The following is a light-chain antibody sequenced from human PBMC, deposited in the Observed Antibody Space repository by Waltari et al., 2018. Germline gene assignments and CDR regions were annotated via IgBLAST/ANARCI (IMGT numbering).Light chain of an antibody. CDR1: QSVSNM. Sequence: EIVLTQSPGTLSLSPGERATLSCRASQSVSNMLAWYQQKPCQAPRLLIYDTSNRATGIPARFSGSGSGTDFTLTISSLEPEDFAVYYCQQRSNWPPKFGQGTKVEI. V-gene: IGKV3-11*01. CDR3: QQRSNWPPK. CDR2: DTS. J-gene: IGKJ1*01.